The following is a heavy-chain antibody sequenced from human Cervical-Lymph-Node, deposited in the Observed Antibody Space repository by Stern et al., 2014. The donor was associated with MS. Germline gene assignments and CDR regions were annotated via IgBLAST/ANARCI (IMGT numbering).Heavy chain of an antibody. CDR2: IYYSGST. Sequence: QVQLQESGPGLVKPSETLSLTCTVSGGSISSYYCSWIRQPPGKGLEWIGYIYYSGSTNYNPSLKSRVTISVDTSKNQFSLKLSSVTAADTAVYYCARGIQLWSELDYWGQGTLVTVSS. D-gene: IGHD5-18*01. CDR3: ARGIQLWSELDY. J-gene: IGHJ4*02. CDR1: GGSISSYY. V-gene: IGHV4-59*01.